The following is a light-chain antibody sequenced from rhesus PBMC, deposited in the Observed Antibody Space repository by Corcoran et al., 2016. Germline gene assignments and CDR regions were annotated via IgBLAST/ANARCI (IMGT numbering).Light chain of an antibody. CDR3: LQCYSTPYS. V-gene: IGKV1-36*02. CDR1: QGISDY. Sequence: DIQMTQSPSSLSASVGDRVTITCRASQGISDYLSWYQQKPGKAPKRLIYAASCLEIGVPSRFSGIGAGTEFTLTISRLQPVDFAACYFLQCYSTPYSFGQGTKVEIK. J-gene: IGKJ2*01. CDR2: AAS.